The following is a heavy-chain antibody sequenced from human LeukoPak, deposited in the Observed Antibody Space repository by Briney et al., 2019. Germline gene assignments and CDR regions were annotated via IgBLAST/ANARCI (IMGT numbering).Heavy chain of an antibody. Sequence: PGGSLRLSCAASGFTFSSYEMNWVRQAPGKGLEWVSYISSSGSTIYYADSVKGRFTISRDNAKNSLYLQMNSLRAEDTAVYYCARSMHYYDSSGQNDWGQGTLVTVSS. CDR3: ARSMHYYDSSGQND. J-gene: IGHJ4*02. V-gene: IGHV3-48*03. D-gene: IGHD3-22*01. CDR1: GFTFSSYE. CDR2: ISSSGSTI.